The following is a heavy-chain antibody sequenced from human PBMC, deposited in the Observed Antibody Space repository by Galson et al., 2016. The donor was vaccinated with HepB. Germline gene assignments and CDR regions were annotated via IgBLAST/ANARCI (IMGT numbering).Heavy chain of an antibody. Sequence: ETLSLTCAVSGGSFSAYYWSWIRQPPGKGLEWIGEIIHTGSTNYNPSLKSRITISVDTSKNEFSLKLGSVTAADTAVYYCASRRSTSFYSASGSYYWWGQGTLVTVSS. CDR2: IIHTGST. J-gene: IGHJ4*02. D-gene: IGHD3-10*01. V-gene: IGHV4-34*12. CDR1: GGSFSAYY. CDR3: ASRRSTSFYSASGSYYW.